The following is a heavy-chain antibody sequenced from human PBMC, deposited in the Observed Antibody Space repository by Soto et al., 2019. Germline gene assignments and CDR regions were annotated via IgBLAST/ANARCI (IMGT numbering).Heavy chain of an antibody. D-gene: IGHD1-20*01. Sequence: EASVKVACKASGDTFSSYAISWVRQAPGQGLEWMGGIIPIFGTANYAQKFQGRVTITADESTSTAYMELSSLRSEDTAVYYCARGPFINWNYYYGMDVWGQGTTVTVSS. V-gene: IGHV1-69*13. CDR1: GDTFSSYA. J-gene: IGHJ6*02. CDR3: ARGPFINWNYYYGMDV. CDR2: IIPIFGTA.